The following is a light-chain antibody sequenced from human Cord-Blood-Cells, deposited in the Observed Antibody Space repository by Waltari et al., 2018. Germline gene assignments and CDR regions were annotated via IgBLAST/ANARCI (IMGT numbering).Light chain of an antibody. J-gene: IGKJ1*01. CDR2: GAS. V-gene: IGKV3-20*01. CDR3: QQYGSSTGWT. CDR1: QSVSSSY. Sequence: EIVLTQSPGTLSLSPGERATLSCRASQSVSSSYLAWYQQNPGQAPRLLIYGASSRATGIPDRFSGSGSGTDFTLTISRLEPEDFAVYYCQQYGSSTGWTFGQGTKVEIK.